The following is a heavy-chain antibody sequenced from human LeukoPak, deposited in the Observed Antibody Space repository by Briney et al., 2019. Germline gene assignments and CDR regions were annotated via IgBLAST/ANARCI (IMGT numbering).Heavy chain of an antibody. CDR1: GYTFTSYY. CDR3: AREIIQLWHDDAFDI. CDR2: INPSGGST. D-gene: IGHD5-18*01. V-gene: IGHV1-46*01. J-gene: IGHJ3*02. Sequence: ASVKVSCKASGYTFTSYYMHWVRQAPGQGLEWMGIINPSGGSTSYAQKFQGRVTMTRDTSTSTVYMELSSLRSEDTAVYYRAREIIQLWHDDAFDIWGQGTMVTVSS.